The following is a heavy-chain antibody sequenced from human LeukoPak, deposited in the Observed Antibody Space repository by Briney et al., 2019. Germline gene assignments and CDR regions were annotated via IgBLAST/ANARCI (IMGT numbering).Heavy chain of an antibody. CDR1: GGTFSSYA. CDR3: ARGPSSSGWSYYYYYGMDV. J-gene: IGHJ6*02. V-gene: IGHV1-69*13. CDR2: IIPIFGTA. Sequence: AASVNVSCKASGGTFSSYAISWVRQAPGQGLEWMGGIIPIFGTANYAQKFQGRVTITADESTSTAYMELSSLRSEDTAVYYCARGPSSSGWSYYYYYGMDVWGQGTTVTVSS. D-gene: IGHD6-19*01.